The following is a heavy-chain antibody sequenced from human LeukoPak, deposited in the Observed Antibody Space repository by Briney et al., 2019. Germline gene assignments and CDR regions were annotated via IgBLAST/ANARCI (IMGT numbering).Heavy chain of an antibody. Sequence: PGGSLRLSCAASGFTFSSHTMNWVRQAPGKGLQWVSSIHGGGAPVYADSVKGRFTISRDDFKSTVFLQMDSLRPEDTAVYYCARCTIGDGSGWCTWFAPWGQGSLVTVSS. J-gene: IGHJ5*02. D-gene: IGHD6-19*01. CDR2: IHGGGAP. V-gene: IGHV3-23*01. CDR3: ARCTIGDGSGWCTWFAP. CDR1: GFTFSSHT.